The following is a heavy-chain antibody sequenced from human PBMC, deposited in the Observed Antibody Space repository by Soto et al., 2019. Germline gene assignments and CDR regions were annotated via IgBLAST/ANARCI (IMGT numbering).Heavy chain of an antibody. Sequence: GGSLRLSCAASGFTFSDSAIHWVRQASGKGLEWVGRIRSKANNYATAYAASVKGRFTVSRDDSENTASLQMNSLKTDDTAVYYCARLMESGMVITPFEDWGQGTLVTVSS. J-gene: IGHJ4*02. CDR3: ARLMESGMVITPFED. CDR1: GFTFSDSA. CDR2: IRSKANNYAT. V-gene: IGHV3-73*01. D-gene: IGHD3-22*01.